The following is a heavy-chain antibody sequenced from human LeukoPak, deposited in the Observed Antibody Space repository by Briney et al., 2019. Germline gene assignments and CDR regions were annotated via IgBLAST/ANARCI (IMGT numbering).Heavy chain of an antibody. V-gene: IGHV1-2*02. CDR1: VYTFTGYY. D-gene: IGHD5-12*01. CDR2: INPNSGGT. J-gene: IGHJ4*02. CDR3: AREYPMYGGYVHFDY. Sequence: ASVKVSCKASVYTFTGYYMHWVRQAPGQGLEWMGWINPNSGGTNYAQKFQGRVTMTRDTSISTAYMELSRLRSDDTAVYYCAREYPMYGGYVHFDYWGQGTLVTVSS.